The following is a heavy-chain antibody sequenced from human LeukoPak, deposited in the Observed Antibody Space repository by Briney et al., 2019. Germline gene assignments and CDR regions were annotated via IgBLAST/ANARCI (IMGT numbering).Heavy chain of an antibody. CDR1: GDSVSSNSAA. D-gene: IGHD6-25*01. CDR3: ARGGRQRLGRRYWFDP. J-gene: IGHJ5*02. CDR2: TYYRSRWYN. Sequence: SQTLSLTCAISGDSVSSNSAAWNWLRQSPSRGLEWLGRTYYRSRWYNDYAVSVKSRITMNPDTSKNQFSLKLSSVTAADTAVYYCARGGRQRLGRRYWFDPWGQGTLVTVSS. V-gene: IGHV6-1*01.